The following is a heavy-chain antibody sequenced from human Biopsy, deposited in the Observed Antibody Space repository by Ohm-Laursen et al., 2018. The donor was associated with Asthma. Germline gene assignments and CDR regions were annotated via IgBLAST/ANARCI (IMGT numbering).Heavy chain of an antibody. CDR2: INGDGSST. D-gene: IGHD6-6*01. Sequence: SLRLSCAASGFTFSHYWMHWVRQAPGKGLVWVSRINGDGSSTSYADSVKGRFTTSRDNAKKKLSLQMNSLRAEDTAVYYCARGYDSSSWGQGTPVTVSS. CDR3: ARGYDSSS. J-gene: IGHJ5*02. V-gene: IGHV3-74*01. CDR1: GFTFSHYW.